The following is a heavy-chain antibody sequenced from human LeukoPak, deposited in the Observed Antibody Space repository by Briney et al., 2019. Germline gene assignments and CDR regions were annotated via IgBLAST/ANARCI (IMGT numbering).Heavy chain of an antibody. CDR2: ISGSGGST. J-gene: IGHJ4*02. CDR3: AKDSGSYSFGYFDY. V-gene: IGHV3-23*01. Sequence: GGSLRLSCAASGFTFSSYSMNWVRQAPGKGLEWVSAISGSGGSTYYADSVKGRFTISSDNSKNTLYLQMNSLRAEDTAVYYCAKDSGSYSFGYFDYWGQGTLVTVSS. CDR1: GFTFSSYS. D-gene: IGHD1-26*01.